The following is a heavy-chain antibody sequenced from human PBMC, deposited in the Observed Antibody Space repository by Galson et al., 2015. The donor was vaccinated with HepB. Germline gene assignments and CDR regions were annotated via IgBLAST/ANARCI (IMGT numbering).Heavy chain of an antibody. Sequence: SVKVSCKASGYTFTSYGISWVRQAPGQGLEWMGWISAYNGNTNYAQKLQGRVTMTTDTSTSTAYMELRSLRSDDTAVYYCARGSYYGSGSYYGLYYFDYWGQGTLVTVSS. CDR3: ARGSYYGSGSYYGLYYFDY. J-gene: IGHJ4*02. D-gene: IGHD3-10*01. V-gene: IGHV1-18*01. CDR2: ISAYNGNT. CDR1: GYTFTSYG.